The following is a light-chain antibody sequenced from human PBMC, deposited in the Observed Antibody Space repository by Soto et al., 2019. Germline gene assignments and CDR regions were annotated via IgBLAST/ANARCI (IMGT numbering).Light chain of an antibody. CDR3: QQSYMDPIT. V-gene: IGKV1-12*01. CDR1: QAIGTW. J-gene: IGKJ5*01. Sequence: DIQLTQSPSSVSASVGDRVTITCRASQAIGTWLAWYQQKPGKAPNLLIYDASRLQSGVPSRFSGSGGGTDFTLSISSVQPEDFATYFCQQSYMDPITFGQGTRLEIK. CDR2: DAS.